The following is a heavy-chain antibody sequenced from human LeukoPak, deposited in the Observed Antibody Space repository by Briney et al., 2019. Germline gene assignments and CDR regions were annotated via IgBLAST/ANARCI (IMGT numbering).Heavy chain of an antibody. J-gene: IGHJ6*03. CDR3: ARSRRGYYMDV. CDR1: GYSFSNYD. V-gene: IGHV1-8*01. Sequence: ASVKVSCKASGYSFSNYDVNWVLQATGQGLEWMAWMNPGSGDTGYAQKFQGRLTMSSNISMNTASMELRSLTSEDTAVYFCARSRRGYYMDVWGTGTPVTVSS. CDR2: MNPGSGDT.